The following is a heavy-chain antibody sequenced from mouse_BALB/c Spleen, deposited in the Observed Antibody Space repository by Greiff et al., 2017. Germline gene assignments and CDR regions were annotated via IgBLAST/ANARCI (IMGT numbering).Heavy chain of an antibody. D-gene: IGHD1-1*01. CDR2: ISSGSSTI. V-gene: IGHV5-17*02. CDR3: ERRGSSFDWYFDV. CDR1: GFTFSSFG. J-gene: IGHJ1*01. Sequence: EVQGVESGGGLVQPGGSRKLSCAASGFTFSSFGMHWVRQAPEKGLEWVAYISSGSSTIYYADTVKGRFTISRDNPKNTLFLQITSLRSEDTAMYYCERRGSSFDWYFDVWGAGTTVTVSS.